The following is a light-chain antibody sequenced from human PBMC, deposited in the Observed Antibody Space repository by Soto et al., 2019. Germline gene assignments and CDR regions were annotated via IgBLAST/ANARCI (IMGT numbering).Light chain of an antibody. CDR1: DSNIGNHY. V-gene: IGLV1-51*01. CDR2: DDN. CDR3: GTWDSSIIAVV. J-gene: IGLJ2*01. Sequence: QSVLTQPPSVSAAPGQKVSFSCSGSDSNIGNHYVSWYQQFPGAAPKLLIYDDNKRPSGIPDRFSGSKSGTSATLAFTGLQTGDEDDYYCGTWDSSIIAVVFGGGTKLTVL.